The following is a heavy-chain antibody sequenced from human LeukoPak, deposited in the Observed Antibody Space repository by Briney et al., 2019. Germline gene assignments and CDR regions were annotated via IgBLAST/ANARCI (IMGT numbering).Heavy chain of an antibody. D-gene: IGHD3-10*01. J-gene: IGHJ6*04. CDR2: ISSSGSTI. Sequence: GGSLRLSCAASGFTFSSYEMNWVRQAPGKGLEWVSCISSSGSTIYYADSVKGRFTISRDNAKNSLYLQMNSLRAEDTAVYYCARLLWFGVGKGGMDVWGKGTTVTVSS. CDR3: ARLLWFGVGKGGMDV. V-gene: IGHV3-48*03. CDR1: GFTFSSYE.